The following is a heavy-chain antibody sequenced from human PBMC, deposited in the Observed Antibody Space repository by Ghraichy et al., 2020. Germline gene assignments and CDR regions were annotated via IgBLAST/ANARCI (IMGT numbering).Heavy chain of an antibody. CDR2: ISSRSSPI. Sequence: GGSLRLSCAASGFTFSTYSMNWVRQAPGKGLEWVSFISSRSSPIYYADSVEGRFTISRDNAKNLLYLQMNSLSAEDTAVYYCARETTVTTEANFDYCGQGTLVTVSS. V-gene: IGHV3-48*01. CDR3: ARETTVTTEANFDY. CDR1: GFTFSTYS. J-gene: IGHJ4*02. D-gene: IGHD4-17*01.